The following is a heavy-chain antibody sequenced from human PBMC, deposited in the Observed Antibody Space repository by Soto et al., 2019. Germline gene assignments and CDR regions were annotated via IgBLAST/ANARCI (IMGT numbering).Heavy chain of an antibody. CDR2: IYTSGST. CDR3: ARGSDKPYSNPLRPARSGGMDV. Sequence: PSETLSLTCTVSGGSISSYYWSWIRQPAGKGLEWIGRIYTSGSTNYNPSLKSRVTMSVDTSKNQFSLKLSSVTAADTAVYYCARGSDKPYSNPLRPARSGGMDVWGQGTTVTVSS. D-gene: IGHD4-4*01. J-gene: IGHJ6*02. V-gene: IGHV4-4*07. CDR1: GGSISSYY.